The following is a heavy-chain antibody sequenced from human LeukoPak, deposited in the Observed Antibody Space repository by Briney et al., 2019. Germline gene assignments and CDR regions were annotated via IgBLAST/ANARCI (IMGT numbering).Heavy chain of an antibody. D-gene: IGHD1-26*01. J-gene: IGHJ4*02. CDR2: ISADNGNT. CDR1: GYTFTSYG. V-gene: IGHV1-18*01. Sequence: ASVRVSCTASGYTFTSYGMSWVRQAPGKGLEWMGWISADNGNTNYAQTLQGRVTITTDTSTSTAYMELRSLRSDDTAVYYCARDSKGRATTLDYWGQGTLVTVSS. CDR3: ARDSKGRATTLDY.